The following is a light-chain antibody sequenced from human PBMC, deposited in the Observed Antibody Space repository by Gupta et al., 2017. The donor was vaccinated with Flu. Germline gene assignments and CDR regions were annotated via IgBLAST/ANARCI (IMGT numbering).Light chain of an antibody. CDR3: YSTDCSGNNRV. Sequence: GDAMPKKYSYRYQQKSGPAHVMVIYEDGNHTNGNPMRFSGSSSGTRATLSLSGARLEDEADYYCYSTDCSGNNRVFGGGTKLTVL. J-gene: IGLJ3*02. CDR2: EDG. V-gene: IGLV3-10*01. CDR1: AMPKKY.